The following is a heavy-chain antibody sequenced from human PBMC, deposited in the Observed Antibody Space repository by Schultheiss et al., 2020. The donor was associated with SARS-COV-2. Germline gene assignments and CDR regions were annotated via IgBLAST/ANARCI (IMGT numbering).Heavy chain of an antibody. CDR3: ARGGCSGGSCYYGMDV. CDR1: GGSISSGGYY. Sequence: SETLSLTCTVSGGSISSGGYYWIWIRQHPGKGLEWIGYIYYSGGTNFNPSLKSRVTISVDTSKNQFSLKLSSVTAADTAVYYCARGGCSGGSCYYGMDVWGQGTTVTVSS. J-gene: IGHJ6*02. CDR2: IYYSGGT. V-gene: IGHV4-61*08. D-gene: IGHD2-15*01.